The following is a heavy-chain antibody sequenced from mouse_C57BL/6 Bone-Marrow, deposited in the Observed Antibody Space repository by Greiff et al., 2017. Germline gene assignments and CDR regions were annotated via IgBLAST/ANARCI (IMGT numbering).Heavy chain of an antibody. CDR3: ARHIYYYYDYAMDY. CDR2: ISSGGSYT. V-gene: IGHV5-6*01. Sequence: EVMLVESGGDLVKPGGSLKLSCAASGFTFSSYGMSWVRQTPDKRLEWVATISSGGSYTYYPDSVKGRFTISRDNAKNTLYLQMSSLKSEDTAMYYCARHIYYYYDYAMDYWGQGTSVTVSS. CDR1: GFTFSSYG. J-gene: IGHJ4*01. D-gene: IGHD2-4*01.